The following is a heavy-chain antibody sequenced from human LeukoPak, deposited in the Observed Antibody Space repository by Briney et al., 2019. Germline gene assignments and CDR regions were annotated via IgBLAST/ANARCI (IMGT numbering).Heavy chain of an antibody. CDR1: GYTFTGYY. Sequence: ASLKVSCKASGYTFTGYYMHWVPQAPEQGREWMGWINPNSGGTNYAQKLQGRVTLTRDTSTSTAYMELSRLRSDDTAVYYCARECLAGGGCYTDYWGQGTPVTVSS. CDR3: ARECLAGGGCYTDY. D-gene: IGHD2-21*02. CDR2: INPNSGGT. V-gene: IGHV1-2*02. J-gene: IGHJ4*02.